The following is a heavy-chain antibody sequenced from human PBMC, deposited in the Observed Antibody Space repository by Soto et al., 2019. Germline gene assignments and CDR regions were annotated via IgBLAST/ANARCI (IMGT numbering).Heavy chain of an antibody. CDR3: ARQEVLRFLEWLLKFDY. Sequence: PSETLSIACTVCGGSVRSRSYYWCWIRQPPGKGLEWIGSIYYSGSTYYNPTLKSRVTISVDTSKNQFSLKLSSVTAADTAVYYCARQEVLRFLEWLLKFDYWGQGTLVTVSS. J-gene: IGHJ4*02. CDR1: GGSVRSRSYY. CDR2: IYYSGST. V-gene: IGHV4-39*01. D-gene: IGHD3-3*01.